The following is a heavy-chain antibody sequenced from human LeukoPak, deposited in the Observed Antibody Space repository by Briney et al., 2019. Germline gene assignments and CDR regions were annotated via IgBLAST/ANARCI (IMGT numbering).Heavy chain of an antibody. J-gene: IGHJ4*02. D-gene: IGHD3-10*01. V-gene: IGHV4-34*01. CDR3: ARRTSAMVRGVIIPQYYFDY. CDR2: INHSGST. CDR1: GGSFSGYY. Sequence: SETLSLTCAVYGGSFSGYYWSWIRQPPGKGLEWIGEINHSGSTNYNPSLKSRVTISVDTSKNQFSLKLSSVTAADTAVYYCARRTSAMVRGVIIPQYYFDYWGQGTLVTVSS.